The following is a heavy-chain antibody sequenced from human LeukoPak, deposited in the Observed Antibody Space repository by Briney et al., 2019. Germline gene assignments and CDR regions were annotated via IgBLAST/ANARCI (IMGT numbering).Heavy chain of an antibody. D-gene: IGHD4-17*01. CDR3: ARTTAVATFDY. J-gene: IGHJ4*02. V-gene: IGHV2-70*04. CDR1: GFSLSNNGVR. Sequence: SGPALLKPTQTLTLTCTISGFSLSNNGVRGSWIRHPPGKTLGWLARVDWDDDKFYTTSPKTRPTISTDTSENRVVRTMTEMDPVDTATYYCARTTAVATFDYWGEGALFSASS. CDR2: VDWDDDK.